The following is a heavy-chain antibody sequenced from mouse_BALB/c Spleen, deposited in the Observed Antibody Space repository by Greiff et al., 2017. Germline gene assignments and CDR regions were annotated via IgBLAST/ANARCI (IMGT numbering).Heavy chain of an antibody. V-gene: IGHV1-80*01. D-gene: IGHD1-2*01. CDR2: IYPGDGDT. CDR1: GYAFSSYW. CDR3: ANYGYGFAY. J-gene: IGHJ3*01. Sequence: VKLMESGAELVRPGSSVKISCKASGYAFSSYWMNWVKQRPGQGLEWIGQIYPGDGDTNYNGKFKGKATLTADKSSSTAYMQLSSLTSEDSAVYFCANYGYGFAYWGQGTLVTVSA.